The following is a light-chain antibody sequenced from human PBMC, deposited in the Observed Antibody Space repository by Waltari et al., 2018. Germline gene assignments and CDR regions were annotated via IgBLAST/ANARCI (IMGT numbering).Light chain of an antibody. V-gene: IGKV1-39*01. CDR3: RQSYSTHQT. CDR1: HGISIY. CDR2: AAS. Sequence: CRVSHGISIYLNWYQQRPRKAPKLLIYAASRLQSRVPSKFTGSGSGTDFTLAISSLQPEDFATYYCRQSYSTHQTFGGGTKVEVK. J-gene: IGKJ4*01.